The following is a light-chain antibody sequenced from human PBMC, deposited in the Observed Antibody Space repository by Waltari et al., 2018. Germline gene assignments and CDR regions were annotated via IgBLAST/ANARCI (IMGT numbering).Light chain of an antibody. J-gene: IGKJ4*01. CDR2: AAS. Sequence: DIQMTQSPSSVSASVGDRVSIACRASTRIGSWLAWYQQKPGKAPRLLIYAASSLQRGVPSRFSGSGSGADFTLTITSLQPEDVATYYCQQANDFPPTFGGGTKVEIK. CDR1: TRIGSW. CDR3: QQANDFPPT. V-gene: IGKV1-12*01.